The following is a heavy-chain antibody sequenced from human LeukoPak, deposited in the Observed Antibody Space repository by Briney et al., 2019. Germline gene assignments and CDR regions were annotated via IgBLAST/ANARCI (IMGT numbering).Heavy chain of an antibody. CDR2: IIPILGIA. D-gene: IGHD4-23*01. J-gene: IGHJ4*02. Sequence: GASVKASSKPSGAPFTSSAISWARQAPGHGLEWRGRIIPILGIANYAQKFQGRVTITADKATSTAYMELSSLRSEDTAVYYGARTYYGGSYFDYWGQGTLVTVSS. CDR1: GAPFTSSA. V-gene: IGHV1-69*04. CDR3: ARTYYGGSYFDY.